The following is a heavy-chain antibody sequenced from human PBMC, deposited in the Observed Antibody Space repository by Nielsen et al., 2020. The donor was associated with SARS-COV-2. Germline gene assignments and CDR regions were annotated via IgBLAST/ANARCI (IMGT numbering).Heavy chain of an antibody. CDR1: GGSISSGDYY. J-gene: IGHJ4*02. D-gene: IGHD3-10*01. V-gene: IGHV4-30-4*01. Sequence: SETLSLTCTVSGGSISSGDYYWSWIRQPPGKGLEWIGYIYYSGSTYYNPSLKSRVTISVDTSKNQFSLKLRSVTAAGTALYYCARAVTYYGSGSYPYFDYWGQGTLVTVSS. CDR3: ARAVTYYGSGSYPYFDY. CDR2: IYYSGST.